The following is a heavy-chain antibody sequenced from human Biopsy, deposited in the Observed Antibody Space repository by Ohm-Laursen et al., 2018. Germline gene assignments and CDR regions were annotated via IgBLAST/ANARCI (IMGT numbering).Heavy chain of an antibody. CDR1: GYTFTGYH. CDR2: INAKTGDT. Sequence: ASVKVSCKASGYTFTGYHVHWVRQAPGQGLEWMGWINAKTGDTNYAQKFQGRVTMTRDTSISTAYVDLSSLRSDDTAVYYWSRGGYYYDSLAYYYGFDPWGQGTLVTVSS. CDR3: SRGGYYYDSLAYYYGFDP. J-gene: IGHJ5*02. V-gene: IGHV1-2*02. D-gene: IGHD3-22*01.